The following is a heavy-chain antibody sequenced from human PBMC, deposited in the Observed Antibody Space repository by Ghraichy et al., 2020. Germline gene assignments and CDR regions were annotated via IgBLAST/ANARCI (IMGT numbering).Heavy chain of an antibody. J-gene: IGHJ3*02. CDR2: MNPNSGNT. CDR1: GYTFTSYD. V-gene: IGHV1-8*01. D-gene: IGHD3-9*01. Sequence: ASVKVSCKASGYTFTSYDINWVRQATGQGLEWMGWMNPNSGNTGYAQKFQGRVTMTRNTSISTAYMELSSLRSEDTAVYYCATTRAGYYNPAAFDIWGQGTMVTVSS. CDR3: ATTRAGYYNPAAFDI.